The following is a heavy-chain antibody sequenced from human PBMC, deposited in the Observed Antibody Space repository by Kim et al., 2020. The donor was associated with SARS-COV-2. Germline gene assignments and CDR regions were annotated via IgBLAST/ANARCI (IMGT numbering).Heavy chain of an antibody. CDR3: ARGNYHGMDL. J-gene: IGHJ6*02. V-gene: IGHV3-74*01. CDR2: ST. Sequence: STIYPXSGRXRFTISKDNAKNPLYLQMNSLRAEDTAVYYCARGNYHGMDLWGQGTTVTVSS.